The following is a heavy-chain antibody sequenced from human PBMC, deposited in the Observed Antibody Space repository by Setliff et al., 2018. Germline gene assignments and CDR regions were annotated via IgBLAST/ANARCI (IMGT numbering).Heavy chain of an antibody. CDR1: GGPISSSSYY. CDR3: ARQMSPPGMARARGFNWFDP. D-gene: IGHD3-10*01. V-gene: IGHV4-39*01. CDR2: IFYDGNS. J-gene: IGHJ5*02. Sequence: SETLSLTCSASGGPISSSSYYWVWIRQPPGKGLEWIGAIFYDGNSYYDPSLKGRVTMSVDTSKNVFSLKLRSVTAADTSVYYCARQMSPPGMARARGFNWFDPWGQGTQVTVSS.